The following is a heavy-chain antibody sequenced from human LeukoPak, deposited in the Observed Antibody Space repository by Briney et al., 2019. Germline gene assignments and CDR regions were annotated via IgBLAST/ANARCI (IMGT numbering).Heavy chain of an antibody. CDR3: ARDLGQYYYDSSGLGFDY. CDR1: GFTFSSYW. V-gene: IGHV3-74*01. D-gene: IGHD3-22*01. CDR2: INSDGSST. J-gene: IGHJ4*02. Sequence: GGSLRLSCAASGFTFSSYWMHWVRQAPGKGLVWVSRINSDGSSTSYADSVKGRFTISRDNAKNTLYLQMNSLRAEDTAVYYCARDLGQYYYDSSGLGFDYWGQETLVTVSS.